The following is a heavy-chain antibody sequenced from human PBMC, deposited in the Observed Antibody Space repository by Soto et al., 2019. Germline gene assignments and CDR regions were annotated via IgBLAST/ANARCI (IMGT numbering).Heavy chain of an antibody. V-gene: IGHV3-9*01. CDR2: ISWNSGTI. D-gene: IGHD3-16*01. Sequence: EVQLVESGGGLVQPGRSLRLSCAASGFTFDDYAMHWVRQAPGKGLEWVSGISWNSGTIGYADSVKGRFTISRDNAKKSLYLQMNSLRAEDTALYYCAKEKGFGGVRKGMDVWGQGTTVNVSS. CDR1: GFTFDDYA. J-gene: IGHJ6*02. CDR3: AKEKGFGGVRKGMDV.